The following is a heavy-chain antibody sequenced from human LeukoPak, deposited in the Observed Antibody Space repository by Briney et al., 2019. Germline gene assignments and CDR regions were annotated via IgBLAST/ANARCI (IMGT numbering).Heavy chain of an antibody. CDR1: GGFGSSSSYF. CDR2: IYYSGTT. V-gene: IGHV4-39*01. Sequence: SETLSLTCTVSGGFGSSSSYFWAWIRQPPGRGREWFGSIYYSGTTYYIPSLKSRITISVDKTKNQFSMKLNSVTAADTAVYYCARHGGAAAAIDYWGQGPLVTVSS. CDR3: ARHGGAAAAIDY. D-gene: IGHD6-13*01. J-gene: IGHJ4*02.